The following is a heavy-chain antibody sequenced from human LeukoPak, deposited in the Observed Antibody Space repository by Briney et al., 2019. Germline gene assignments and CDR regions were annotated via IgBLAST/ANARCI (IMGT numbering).Heavy chain of an antibody. J-gene: IGHJ4*02. CDR3: ARLLGPFGGFDY. V-gene: IGHV4-59*08. D-gene: IGHD3-10*01. CDR1: GGSISSYY. Sequence: PSETLSLTCTVSGGSISSYYWSWIRQPPGKGLEWIGYIYYSGSTNYNPSLKSRATISVDTSKNQFSLKLSSVTAADTAVYYCARLLGPFGGFDYWGQGTLVTVSS. CDR2: IYYSGST.